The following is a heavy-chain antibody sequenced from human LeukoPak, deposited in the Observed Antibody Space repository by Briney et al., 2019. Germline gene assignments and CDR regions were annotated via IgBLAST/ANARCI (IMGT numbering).Heavy chain of an antibody. D-gene: IGHD3-10*01. V-gene: IGHV7-4-1*02. J-gene: IGHJ6*02. CDR1: GYTFTSYA. Sequence: ASVKVSCKASGYTFTSYAMNWVRQAPGQGLEWMGWINTNTGNPTYAQGFTGRFVFSLDTSVSTAYLQISSLKAEDTAVYYCARDVWFGEFTYYYGMDVWGQGTTVTVSS. CDR3: ARDVWFGEFTYYYGMDV. CDR2: INTNTGNP.